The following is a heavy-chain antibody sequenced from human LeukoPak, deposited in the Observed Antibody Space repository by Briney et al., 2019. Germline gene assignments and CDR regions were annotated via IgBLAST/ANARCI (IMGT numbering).Heavy chain of an antibody. CDR3: ARDQYYYGSGSYYYFDY. D-gene: IGHD3-10*01. J-gene: IGHJ4*02. CDR2: IYTSGST. Sequence: SETLSLTCTVSGGSISSYYWSWIRQPAGKGLEWIGRIYTSGSTNYNPSLKSRVTMSVDTSKNQLSLKLSSVTAADTAVYYCARDQYYYGSGSYYYFDYWGQGTLVTVSS. V-gene: IGHV4-4*07. CDR1: GGSISSYY.